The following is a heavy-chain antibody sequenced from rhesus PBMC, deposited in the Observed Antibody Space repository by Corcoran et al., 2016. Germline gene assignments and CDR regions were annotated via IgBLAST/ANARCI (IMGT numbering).Heavy chain of an antibody. CDR1: GGSISSSY. CDR3: ASDTDYFDY. D-gene: IGHD3-9*01. J-gene: IGHJ4*01. CDR2: IYGSGSST. Sequence: QLQLQESGPGLVKPSETLSVTCAVSGGSISSSYWSWTRQAPGKGLEWIGYIYGSGSSTNYNPSLESRVTLSVDTSKNQLSLKLSSVTAADTAVYYCASDTDYFDYWGQGVLVTVSS. V-gene: IGHV4-169*02.